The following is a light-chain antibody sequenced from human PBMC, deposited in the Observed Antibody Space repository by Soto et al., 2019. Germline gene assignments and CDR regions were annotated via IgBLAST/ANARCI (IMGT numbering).Light chain of an antibody. Sequence: QSALTQPPSASGSPGQSVTISCTGTSRSVGGFQYVSWYQQKSGKAPKLIIYEVNERPSGVPDRFSGSKSDNTAALTVSGLQAEDEADYYCSAYAGRNNVLFGGGTKLTVL. CDR1: SRSVGGFQY. J-gene: IGLJ2*01. CDR2: EVN. V-gene: IGLV2-8*01. CDR3: SAYAGRNNVL.